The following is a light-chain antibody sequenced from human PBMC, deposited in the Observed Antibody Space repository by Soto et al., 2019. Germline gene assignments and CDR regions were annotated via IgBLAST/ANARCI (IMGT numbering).Light chain of an antibody. CDR1: QTVSRSA. CDR2: GTS. J-gene: IGKJ4*01. Sequence: EIVLTQSPGTLSLSPGERATLSCRASQTVSRSALAWYQQKPGQAPRVLIYGTSIRASGVPERFSGGGSGTDFTLTITRLEPEDFAVYYCQQRSNWPLTFGGGTKVDIK. V-gene: IGKV3D-20*02. CDR3: QQRSNWPLT.